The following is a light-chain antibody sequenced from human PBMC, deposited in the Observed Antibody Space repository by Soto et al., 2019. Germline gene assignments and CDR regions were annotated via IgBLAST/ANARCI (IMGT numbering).Light chain of an antibody. V-gene: IGKV4-1*01. Sequence: DIVMTQSPDSLALSVGERATINCKSSQTVLKSSNNRNYLTWYQQKPGQPPNLLIYWASTREFGVPDRFSGSGSGTDFTLTISSLQAEDVAVYYCHQYYTTPRTFGHGTKVDIK. CDR2: WAS. J-gene: IGKJ1*01. CDR3: HQYYTTPRT. CDR1: QTVLKSSNNRNY.